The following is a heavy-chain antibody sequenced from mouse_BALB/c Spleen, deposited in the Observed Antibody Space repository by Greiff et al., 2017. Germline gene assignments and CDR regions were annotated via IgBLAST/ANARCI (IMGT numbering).Heavy chain of an antibody. CDR2: ISSGSSTI. J-gene: IGHJ4*01. V-gene: IGHV5-17*02. CDR1: GFTFSSFG. CDR3: ARFYYGSSYVMDY. Sequence: EVQGVESGGGLVQPGGSRKLSCAASGFTFSSFGMHWVRQAPEKGLEWVAYISSGSSTIYYADTVKGRFTISRDNPKNTLFLQMTSLRSEDTAMYYCARFYYGSSYVMDYWGQGTSVTVSS. D-gene: IGHD1-1*01.